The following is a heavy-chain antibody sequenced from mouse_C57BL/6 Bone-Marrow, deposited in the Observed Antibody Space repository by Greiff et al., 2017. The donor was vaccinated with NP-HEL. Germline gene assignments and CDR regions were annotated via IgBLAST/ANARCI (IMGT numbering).Heavy chain of an antibody. CDR1: GFNIKDDY. Sequence: VQLQQSGAELVRPGASVKLSCTASGFNIKDDYMHWVKQRPEQGLEWIGWIDPENGDTEYASKFQGKAAITADTSSNTAYLQLSSLTSEDTAVYYCTTLYDGYYSSWFAYWGQGTRVTVSA. J-gene: IGHJ3*01. CDR3: TTLYDGYYSSWFAY. D-gene: IGHD2-3*01. V-gene: IGHV14-4*01. CDR2: IDPENGDT.